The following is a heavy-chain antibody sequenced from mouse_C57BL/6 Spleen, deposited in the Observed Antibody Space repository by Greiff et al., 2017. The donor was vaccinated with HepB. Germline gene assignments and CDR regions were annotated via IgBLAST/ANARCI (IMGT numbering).Heavy chain of an antibody. V-gene: IGHV14-4*01. J-gene: IGHJ3*01. CDR2: IDPENGDT. CDR1: GFNIKDDY. Sequence: VQLQQSGAELVRPGASVKLSRTASGFNIKDDYMHWVKQRPEQGLEWIGWIDPENGDTEYASKFQGKATITADTSSNTAYLQLSSLTSEDTAVYYCTTRPFYYSFYWGQGTLVTVSA. D-gene: IGHD2-1*01. CDR3: TTRPFYYSFY.